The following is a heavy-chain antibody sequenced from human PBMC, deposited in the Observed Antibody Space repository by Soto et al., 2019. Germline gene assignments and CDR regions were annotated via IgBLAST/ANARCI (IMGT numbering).Heavy chain of an antibody. CDR2: INAYNGNT. CDR1: GYTFTSYG. Sequence: ASLKVSCKASGYTFTSYGISWVRQAPGQGLEWMGWINAYNGNTNYAQKLQGRVTMTTDTSTSTAYMELRSLRSDDTAVYYCARDGASQYYYDSRGGDYWGQGTLVTVSS. V-gene: IGHV1-18*01. J-gene: IGHJ4*02. D-gene: IGHD3-22*01. CDR3: ARDGASQYYYDSRGGDY.